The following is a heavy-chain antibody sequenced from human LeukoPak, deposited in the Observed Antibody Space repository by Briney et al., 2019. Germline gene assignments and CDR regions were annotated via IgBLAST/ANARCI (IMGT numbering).Heavy chain of an antibody. CDR1: GFTFSSSA. CDR2: ISNNGGYT. D-gene: IGHD3-3*01. Sequence: GGSLRLSCAASGFTFSSSAMSWVRQAPGKGLEWVSAISNNGGYTYYADSVQGRFTISRDNSKNTLYLQMNSLRAEDTAVYYCAKASRGAVTIFGVVMVYWGQGTLVTVSS. V-gene: IGHV3-23*01. CDR3: AKASRGAVTIFGVVMVY. J-gene: IGHJ4*02.